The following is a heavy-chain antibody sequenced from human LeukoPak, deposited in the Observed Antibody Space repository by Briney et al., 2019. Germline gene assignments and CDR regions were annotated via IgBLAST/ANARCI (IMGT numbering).Heavy chain of an antibody. CDR3: ARRGYSGYFDY. V-gene: IGHV4-61*02. D-gene: IGHD5-12*01. CDR2: IYTSGST. J-gene: IGHJ4*02. CDR1: GGSISSGSYY. Sequence: PSETLSLTCTVSGGSISSGSYYWSWIRQPAGKGLEWIGRIYTSGSTNYNPSLKSRVTISVDKSKNQFSLKLSSVTAADTAVYYCARRGYSGYFDYWGQGALVTVSS.